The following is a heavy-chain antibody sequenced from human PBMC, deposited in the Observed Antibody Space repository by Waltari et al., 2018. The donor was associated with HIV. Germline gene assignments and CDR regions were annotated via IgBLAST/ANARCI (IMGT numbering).Heavy chain of an antibody. CDR2: MNPNSGNT. CDR1: GYVFIRYD. V-gene: IGHV1-8*01. D-gene: IGHD4-17*01. J-gene: IGHJ4*02. CDR3: ARGPTTLVKYHDF. Sequence: VQSGAEVKKPGALVKVSCTASGYVFIRYDINWVRQAPGQGLEWMGWMNPNSGNTGSAQKLQGRLTMTWNISTNTAYMELSSLSSEDTAVYYCARGPTTLVKYHDFWGQGSLVTVSS.